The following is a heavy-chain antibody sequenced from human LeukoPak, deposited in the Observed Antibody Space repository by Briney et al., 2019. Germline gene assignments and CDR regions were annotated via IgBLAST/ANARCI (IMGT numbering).Heavy chain of an antibody. CDR1: GFTFSSYG. CDR2: ISYDGSNK. V-gene: IGHV3-30*18. J-gene: IGHJ4*02. Sequence: GGSLRLSCAASGFTFSSYGMHWVRQAPGKGLEWVAVISYDGSNKYYADSVKGRFTISRDNSKNTLYLQMNSLRAEDTAVYYCAKVPYGDYDQDYWGQGTLVTVSS. D-gene: IGHD4-17*01. CDR3: AKVPYGDYDQDY.